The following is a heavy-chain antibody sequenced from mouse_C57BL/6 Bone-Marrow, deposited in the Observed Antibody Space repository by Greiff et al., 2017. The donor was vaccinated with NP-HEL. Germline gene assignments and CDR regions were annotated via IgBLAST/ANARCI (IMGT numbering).Heavy chain of an antibody. CDR1: EYEFPSHD. CDR3: ARHEYGYDEYAMDY. Sequence: EVKLVESGGGLVQPGECLKLSCESNEYEFPSHDMSWVRMTPEKRLEVGAAINSDGGSTYYPDTMERRFIISRDNTKQTLYLQMSRLKYEDTDLYDCARHEYGYDEYAMDYWGQGTSVTVSS. D-gene: IGHD2-2*01. CDR2: INSDGGST. V-gene: IGHV5-2*01. J-gene: IGHJ4*01.